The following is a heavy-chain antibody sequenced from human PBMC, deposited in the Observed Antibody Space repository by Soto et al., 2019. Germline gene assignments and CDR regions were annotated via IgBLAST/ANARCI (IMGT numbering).Heavy chain of an antibody. CDR2: IYYSGST. Sequence: PSETLSLTCTVSGGSISSGGYYWSWIRQHPGKGLERIGYIYYSGSTYYNPSLKIRVTISVDTSKNQFSLKLSSVTAADTAVYYCASGDCSSTSCYAEYYYYYYMDVWGKGTTVTVSS. D-gene: IGHD2-2*01. J-gene: IGHJ6*03. V-gene: IGHV4-31*03. CDR1: GGSISSGGYY. CDR3: ASGDCSSTSCYAEYYYYYYMDV.